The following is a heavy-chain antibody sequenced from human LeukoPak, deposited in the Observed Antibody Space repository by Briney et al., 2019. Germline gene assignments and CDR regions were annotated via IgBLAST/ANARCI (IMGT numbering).Heavy chain of an antibody. Sequence: ASVKVSCNVSGDTFTGYYIHWVRQAPGQGLEWMGRINLNSGGNNYAPIFQGRVTMTRDTSISTGYMELRRLRSDDTAVYYCARVYCSSTSCYGREHLDAFDIWGQGTMVTLSS. D-gene: IGHD2-2*01. CDR3: ARVYCSSTSCYGREHLDAFDI. J-gene: IGHJ3*02. V-gene: IGHV1-2*06. CDR1: GDTFTGYY. CDR2: INLNSGGN.